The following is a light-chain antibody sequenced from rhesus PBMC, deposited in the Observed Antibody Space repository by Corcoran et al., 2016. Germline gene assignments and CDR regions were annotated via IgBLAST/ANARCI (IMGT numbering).Light chain of an antibody. Sequence: QAALTQPPSVSGSPGQSVTVSCTGTSNDIGGYTYVSWYQHHPDTAPKLLISEVNKRPSGVSVRFSGTKSGNTASLTIPGLQAEDEAVYFCSSYAGSNTYIFGGGTRLTVV. CDR3: SSYAGSNTYI. J-gene: IGLJ1*01. CDR2: EVN. CDR1: SNDIGGYTY. V-gene: IGLV2-32*02.